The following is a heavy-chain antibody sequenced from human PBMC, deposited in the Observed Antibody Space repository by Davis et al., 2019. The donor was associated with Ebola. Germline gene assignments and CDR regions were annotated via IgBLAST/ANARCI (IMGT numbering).Heavy chain of an antibody. CDR2: ISYDGSNK. J-gene: IGHJ4*02. CDR1: GFTFSSYA. D-gene: IGHD3-10*01. Sequence: GESLKISCAASGFTFSSYAMHWVRQAPGKGLEWVAVISYDGSNKYYADSVKGRFTISSDNSKNTLYLQMNSLRAEDTAVYYCANLWFGGGGDYWGQGTLVTVSS. V-gene: IGHV3-30-3*01. CDR3: ANLWFGGGGDY.